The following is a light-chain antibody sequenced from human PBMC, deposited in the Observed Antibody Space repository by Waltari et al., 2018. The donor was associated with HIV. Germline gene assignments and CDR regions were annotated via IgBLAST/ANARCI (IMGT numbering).Light chain of an antibody. Sequence: SVLTQPPSVSEAPRQTVTISCSGSSSNLGHNAVNWYQQLPGKPPKLLIYYDDLLASGVSDRFAGSKSGTSASLAISGLQSEDESDYYCAAWDDSLNGVVFGGGTKLTVL. J-gene: IGLJ2*01. V-gene: IGLV1-36*01. CDR3: AAWDDSLNGVV. CDR2: YDD. CDR1: SSNLGHNA.